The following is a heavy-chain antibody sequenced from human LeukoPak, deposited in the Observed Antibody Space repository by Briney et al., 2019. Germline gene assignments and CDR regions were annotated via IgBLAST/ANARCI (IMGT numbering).Heavy chain of an antibody. D-gene: IGHD3-10*01. CDR3: AAQYYYGSVDYFDY. CDR2: ISSSGSTI. V-gene: IGHV3-48*03. J-gene: IGHJ4*02. Sequence: GGSLRLSCAASGFTFSSYEMNWVRQAPGKGLEWVSYISSSGSTIYYADSVKGRFTISRDNAKNSLYLQMNSLRAEDTAVYYCAAQYYYGSVDYFDYWGQGTLVTVSS. CDR1: GFTFSSYE.